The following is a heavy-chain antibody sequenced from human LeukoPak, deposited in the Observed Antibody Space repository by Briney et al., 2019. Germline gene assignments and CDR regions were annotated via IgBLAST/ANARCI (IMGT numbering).Heavy chain of an antibody. CDR2: ISGSGGST. D-gene: IGHD6-19*01. CDR3: AKDLVYPRTVVIIGRAVAGSTGVY. J-gene: IGHJ4*02. V-gene: IGHV3-23*01. CDR1: GFTFSSYA. Sequence: GGSLRLFCAASGFTFSSYAMSWVRQALGKGLEWVSAISGSGGSTYYADSVKGRFTISRDNSKNTLYLQMNSLRAEDTAVYYCAKDLVYPRTVVIIGRAVAGSTGVYWGQGTLVTVSS.